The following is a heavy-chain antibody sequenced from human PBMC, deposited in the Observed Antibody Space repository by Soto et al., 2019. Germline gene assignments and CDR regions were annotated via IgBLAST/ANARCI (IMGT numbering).Heavy chain of an antibody. D-gene: IGHD3-10*01. CDR3: ARMVIRGIIIGYFDY. J-gene: IGHJ4*02. CDR1: GFTLSTYS. Sequence: PGGSLRLSCAASGFTLSTYSMYWVRQAPGKGLEWMGVISYDGSSQYYPDSVKGRFTISRDNSKNMLYLHMNSLRAEDTAVYYCARMVIRGIIIGYFDYWGQGTLVTVSS. V-gene: IGHV3-30-3*01. CDR2: ISYDGSSQ.